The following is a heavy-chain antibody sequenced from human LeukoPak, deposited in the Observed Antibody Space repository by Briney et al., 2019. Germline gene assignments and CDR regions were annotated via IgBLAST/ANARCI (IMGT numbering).Heavy chain of an antibody. CDR3: AKGLSAQPLDY. Sequence: GGSLRLSCAASGFTFSSYGMHWVRQAPGKGLEWVAFIWYDGSNKYYADSVKGRFTISRDNSKNTLYLQMNSLRAEDTAVYYCAKGLSAQPLDYWGQGTLVTVSS. CDR1: GFTFSSYG. CDR2: IWYDGSNK. J-gene: IGHJ4*02. D-gene: IGHD2-2*01. V-gene: IGHV3-30*02.